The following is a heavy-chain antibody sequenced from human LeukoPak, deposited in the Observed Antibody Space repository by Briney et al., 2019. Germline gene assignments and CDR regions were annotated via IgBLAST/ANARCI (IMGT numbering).Heavy chain of an antibody. V-gene: IGHV3-64*01. CDR3: ARVAARVSLDY. J-gene: IGHJ4*02. D-gene: IGHD2-15*01. Sequence: PGGSLRLSCSASGFTFSDYSMHWVRQAPGKGLEYVSAISSNGGSTYHASSVKGRFTISRDNSKNTLYLQMGSLRTEDMAVYYCARVAARVSLDYWGQGTLVTVSS. CDR2: ISSNGGST. CDR1: GFTFSDYS.